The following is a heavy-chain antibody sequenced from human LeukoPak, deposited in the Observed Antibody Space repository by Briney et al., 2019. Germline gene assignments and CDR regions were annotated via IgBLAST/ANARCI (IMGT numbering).Heavy chain of an antibody. CDR1: GGSISSSSYY. V-gene: IGHV4-39*07. CDR2: IYYSGST. Sequence: SETLSLTCTVSGGSISSSSYYWGWIRQPPGKGLEWIGSIYYSGSTYYNPSLKSRVTISVDTSKNQFSLKLSSVTAADTAVYYCARTGVVPNYYYYMDVWGKGTTVTVSS. CDR3: ARTGVVPNYYYYMDV. D-gene: IGHD2-15*01. J-gene: IGHJ6*03.